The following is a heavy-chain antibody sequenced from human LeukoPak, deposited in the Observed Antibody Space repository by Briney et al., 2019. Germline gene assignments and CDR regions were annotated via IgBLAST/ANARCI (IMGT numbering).Heavy chain of an antibody. J-gene: IGHJ6*04. Sequence: PSETLSLTCTVSGGSISSYYWSWIRQPPGKGLEWIGYIYYSGSTNYNPSLKSRVTISVDTSKNQFSLKLSSVTAADTAVYYCARDRSVVVPAANYGMDVWGKGTTVTVPS. D-gene: IGHD2-2*01. CDR1: GGSISSYY. CDR3: ARDRSVVVPAANYGMDV. CDR2: IYYSGST. V-gene: IGHV4-59*01.